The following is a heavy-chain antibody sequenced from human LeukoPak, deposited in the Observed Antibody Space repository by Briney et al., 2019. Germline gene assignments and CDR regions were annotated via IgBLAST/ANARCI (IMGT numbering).Heavy chain of an antibody. CDR2: IYYSGST. V-gene: IGHV4-59*01. D-gene: IGHD5-12*01. CDR3: ARVSGYDWESFYDY. Sequence: SETLSLTCTASGGSISSYYWSWIRQPPGKGLERIGYIYYSGSTNYNPSLKSRVTISVDTSKNQFSLKLSSVTAVDTAMYYCARVSGYDWESFYDYWGQGSLVTASS. CDR1: GGSISSYY. J-gene: IGHJ4*02.